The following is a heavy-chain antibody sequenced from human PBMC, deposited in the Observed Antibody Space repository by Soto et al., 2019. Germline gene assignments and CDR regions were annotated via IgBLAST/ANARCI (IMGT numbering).Heavy chain of an antibody. V-gene: IGHV1-69*12. D-gene: IGHD3-22*01. CDR3: ARDRGPSSGYYPYWFDP. CDR1: GGTFSSYA. Sequence: QVQLVQSEAEVRKPGSSVKVSGKASGGTFSSYAITWVRQAPGQGLEWMGGIIPIFGTANYAQKFQARVTITADESTSTAYMELSSLRSEDTAVYYCARDRGPSSGYYPYWFDPWGQGTLVTVSS. CDR2: IIPIFGTA. J-gene: IGHJ5*02.